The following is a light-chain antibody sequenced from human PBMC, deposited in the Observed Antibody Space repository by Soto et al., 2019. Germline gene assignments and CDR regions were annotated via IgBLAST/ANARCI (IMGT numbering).Light chain of an antibody. CDR2: GSS. J-gene: IGKJ1*01. V-gene: IGKV3-15*01. Sequence: EIVMTQSPATLSVSPGERATLSCRASQNVSSNLAWYQQKPGQSSRLLIYGSSTRATGIPARFSGSGSGTEFTLTISSLQSEDFAVYYCQQYNNWPRTFGQGTKV. CDR3: QQYNNWPRT. CDR1: QNVSSN.